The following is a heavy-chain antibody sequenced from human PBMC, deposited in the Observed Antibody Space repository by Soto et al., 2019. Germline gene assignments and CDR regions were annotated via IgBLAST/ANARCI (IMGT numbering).Heavy chain of an antibody. CDR2: ISGSGGST. Sequence: GSLRLSCAASVFTFSSYAMSWVRQAPGKGLEWVSAISGSGGSTYYADSVKGRFTISRDNSKNTLYLQMNSLRAEDTAVYYCAKELGYCSGGSCLKIYGMDVWGQGTTVTVSS. J-gene: IGHJ6*02. V-gene: IGHV3-23*01. CDR3: AKELGYCSGGSCLKIYGMDV. D-gene: IGHD2-15*01. CDR1: VFTFSSYA.